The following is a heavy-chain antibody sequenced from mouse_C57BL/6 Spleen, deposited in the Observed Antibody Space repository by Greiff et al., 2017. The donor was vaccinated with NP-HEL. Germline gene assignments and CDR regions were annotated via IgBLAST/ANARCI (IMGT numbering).Heavy chain of an antibody. Sequence: EVQVVESGGDLVKPGGSLKLSCAASGFTFSSYGMSWVRQTPDKRLEWVATISSGGSYTYYPDSVKGRFTISRDNAKNTLYLQMSSLKSEDTAMYYCARQMGSYDAMDYWGQGTSVTVSS. CDR2: ISSGGSYT. J-gene: IGHJ4*01. CDR3: ARQMGSYDAMDY. CDR1: GFTFSSYG. D-gene: IGHD1-1*02. V-gene: IGHV5-6*01.